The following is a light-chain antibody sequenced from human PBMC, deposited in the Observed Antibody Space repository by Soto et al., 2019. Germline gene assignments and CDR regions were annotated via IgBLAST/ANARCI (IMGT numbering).Light chain of an antibody. CDR3: QQYDSYYT. Sequence: DIQLTQSPSTLSASVGDRVTITCRASQRITSWLAWYQQKPGKAPKLLIYDASRLQSGVPARFSGSGSGTEFTLTISSLQTDDFATYYYQQYDSYYTFGQGTKLDIK. J-gene: IGKJ2*01. CDR2: DAS. V-gene: IGKV1-5*01. CDR1: QRITSW.